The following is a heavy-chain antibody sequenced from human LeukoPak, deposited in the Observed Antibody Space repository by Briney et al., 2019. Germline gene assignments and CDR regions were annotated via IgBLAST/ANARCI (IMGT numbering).Heavy chain of an antibody. Sequence: SETLSLTCAVYGGSFSGYYWSWIRQPPGKGLGWIGEINHSGSTNYNPSLKSRVTLSVDTSKNQFSLKLSSVTAADTAVYYCARGGVTYDFWSGYYQGANWFDPWGQGTLVTVSS. D-gene: IGHD3-3*01. V-gene: IGHV4-34*01. CDR2: INHSGST. CDR1: GGSFSGYY. J-gene: IGHJ5*02. CDR3: ARGGVTYDFWSGYYQGANWFDP.